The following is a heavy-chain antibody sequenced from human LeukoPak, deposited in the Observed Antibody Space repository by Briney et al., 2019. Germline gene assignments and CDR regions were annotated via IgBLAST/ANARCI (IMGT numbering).Heavy chain of an antibody. CDR3: AKVGDSSGYYYLYAFDI. CDR1: GFTFSNYA. D-gene: IGHD3-22*01. Sequence: GGSLRLSCAASGFTFSNYAMSWVRQAPGKGLEWVSSISSSGGSTYYADSVKGQFTISRDSSKNTLYLQMNSLRAEDTAVYYCAKVGDSSGYYYLYAFDIWGQGTMVTVSS. J-gene: IGHJ3*02. CDR2: ISSSGGST. V-gene: IGHV3-23*01.